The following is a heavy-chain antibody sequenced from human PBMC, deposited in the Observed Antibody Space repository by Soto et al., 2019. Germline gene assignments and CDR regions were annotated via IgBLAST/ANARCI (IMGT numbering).Heavy chain of an antibody. CDR3: ARVGSSGWSPDY. CDR2: IFYSGST. D-gene: IGHD6-19*01. J-gene: IGHJ4*02. CDR1: GGSISGHY. Sequence: SETLSLTCSVSGGSISGHYWTWTRQSPGKGLEWIGYIFYSGSTNYNPSLKSRVTISVDTSKNQFSLKMSSVTAADTAVYYCARVGSSGWSPDYWGRGTLVTVS. V-gene: IGHV4-59*11.